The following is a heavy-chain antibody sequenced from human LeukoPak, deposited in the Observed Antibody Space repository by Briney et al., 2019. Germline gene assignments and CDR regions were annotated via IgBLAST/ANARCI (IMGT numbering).Heavy chain of an antibody. Sequence: GGPLRLSCAASGFTFSRYWMHWVRQAPGKGLVWISRINPEETTTSYADSVRGRFTISRDNAKNTLYLEMNSLRTEDTAVYYCARGGLEPVDYWGQGSLVTVSS. CDR1: GFTFSRYW. CDR2: INPEETTT. D-gene: IGHD1-14*01. V-gene: IGHV3-74*01. CDR3: ARGGLEPVDY. J-gene: IGHJ4*02.